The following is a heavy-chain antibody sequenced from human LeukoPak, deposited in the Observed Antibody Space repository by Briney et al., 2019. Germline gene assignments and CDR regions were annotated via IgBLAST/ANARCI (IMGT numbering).Heavy chain of an antibody. V-gene: IGHV3-21*06. CDR1: GFTFSYYS. J-gene: IGHJ4*02. CDR2: ISSSSSSYK. D-gene: IGHD2-2*01. CDR3: AGGRTDIVVVPATLRNYYFDY. Sequence: GGSLRLSCAASGFTFSYYSMNWVRQAPGKGLEWVSTISSSSSSYKYYADSVKGRFTISRDNSKNSLYLQMNSLRAEDTAVYYCAGGRTDIVVVPATLRNYYFDYWGQGTLVTVSS.